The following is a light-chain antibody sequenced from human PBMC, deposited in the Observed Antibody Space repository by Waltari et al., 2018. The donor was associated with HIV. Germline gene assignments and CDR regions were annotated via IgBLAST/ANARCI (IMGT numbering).Light chain of an antibody. V-gene: IGKV1-39*01. CDR3: QQSYTPPPT. Sequence: DIQMPQSPSSLSASVGDRVTIACRASQSIASYLNWYQQKPGKAPQLLIYAASSLQKGSPSRGSGSGADTDFTLTISSLQPEDVATYYCQQSYTPPPTFGQGTKVEIK. J-gene: IGKJ1*01. CDR2: AAS. CDR1: QSIASY.